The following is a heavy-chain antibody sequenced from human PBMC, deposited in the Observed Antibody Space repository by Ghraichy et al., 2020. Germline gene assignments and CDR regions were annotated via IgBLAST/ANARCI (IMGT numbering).Heavy chain of an antibody. J-gene: IGHJ5*02. CDR3: ARAPRGGWLYNWFDP. Sequence: SQTLSLTCTVSGGSISSGDYYWSWIRQPPGKGLEWIGYMYYSGGTYYNPSLKSRVTILIDTSKSQFSLNLSSVTAADTAVYYCARAPRGGWLYNWFDPWGQGTVVTVSS. V-gene: IGHV4-30-4*08. D-gene: IGHD5-24*01. CDR2: MYYSGGT. CDR1: GGSISSGDYY.